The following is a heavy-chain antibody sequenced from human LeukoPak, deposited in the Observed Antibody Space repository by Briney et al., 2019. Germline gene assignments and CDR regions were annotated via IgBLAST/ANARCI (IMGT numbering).Heavy chain of an antibody. J-gene: IGHJ5*02. D-gene: IGHD2-2*01. CDR1: GYTFTGYY. CDR2: INPSGGST. Sequence: EASVKVSCKASGYTFTGYYMHWVRQAPGQGLEWMGIINPSGGSTSYAQEFQGRVTMTRDMSTSTVYMELSSLRSEDTAVYYCAREGVVPAAKVYWFDPWGQGTLVTVSS. CDR3: AREGVVPAAKVYWFDP. V-gene: IGHV1-46*01.